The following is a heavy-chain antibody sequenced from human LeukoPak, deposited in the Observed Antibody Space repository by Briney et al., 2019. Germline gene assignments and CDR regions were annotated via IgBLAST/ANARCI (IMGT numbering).Heavy chain of an antibody. Sequence: GGSLRLSCAASRFTFSSYWMSWVRQAPGKGLEWVANIKQDGSEKYYVDSVKGRFTISRDNAKNSLYLQMNSLRAEDTAVYYCAREGYGDFIRYFDYWGQGTLVTVSS. CDR3: AREGYGDFIRYFDY. V-gene: IGHV3-7*03. D-gene: IGHD4-17*01. CDR2: IKQDGSEK. J-gene: IGHJ4*02. CDR1: RFTFSSYW.